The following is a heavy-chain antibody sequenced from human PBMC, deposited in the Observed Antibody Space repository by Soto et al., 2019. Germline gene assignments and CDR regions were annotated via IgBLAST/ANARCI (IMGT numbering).Heavy chain of an antibody. J-gene: IGHJ5*02. CDR1: GGSISSSSYY. Sequence: ETLSLTCTVSGGSISSSSYYWVWIRQPPGKGLEWIGSIYYSGTTYYNPSLKSRVTISVDTSKNQFSLKLRSVTAADTAVYYCARQSPDYLGSVGWFDPWGQGTLVTVSS. D-gene: IGHD1-26*01. CDR2: IYYSGTT. CDR3: ARQSPDYLGSVGWFDP. V-gene: IGHV4-39*01.